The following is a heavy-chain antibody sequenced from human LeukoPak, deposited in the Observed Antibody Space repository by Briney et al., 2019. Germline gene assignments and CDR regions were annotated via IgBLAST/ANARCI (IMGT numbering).Heavy chain of an antibody. Sequence: SETLSLTCAVYGGSFSGYYWSWIRQPPGKGLEWIGEINHSGSTNYNPSLKSRVTISVDTSKNQFSLKLSSVTAADTAVYYCARGQGTRPFDPWGQGTLVTVSS. V-gene: IGHV4-34*01. CDR3: ARGQGTRPFDP. CDR2: INHSGST. J-gene: IGHJ5*02. D-gene: IGHD1-1*01. CDR1: GGSFSGYY.